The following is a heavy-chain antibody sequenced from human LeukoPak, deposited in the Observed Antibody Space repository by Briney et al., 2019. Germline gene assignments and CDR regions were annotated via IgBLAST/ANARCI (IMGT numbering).Heavy chain of an antibody. CDR1: GYSFVSHW. D-gene: IGHD7-27*01. CDR3: ARRGWGLGSGYFDY. CDR2: IYPGDSET. V-gene: IGHV5-51*01. Sequence: GESLKISCKASGYSFVSHWIVWVRQMPGKGLEWLGIIYPGDSETRYSPSFQGQVTISADKSISTAYLQWSSLKASDTAMYYCARRGWGLGSGYFDYWGQGTLVTVSS. J-gene: IGHJ4*02.